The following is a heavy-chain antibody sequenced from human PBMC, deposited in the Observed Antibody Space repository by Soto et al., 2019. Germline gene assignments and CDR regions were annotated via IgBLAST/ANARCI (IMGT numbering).Heavy chain of an antibody. V-gene: IGHV4-59*01. D-gene: IGHD1-1*01. Sequence: SETLSLTCTVSGVSISSYDWSWIRQPPGKGLEWIGYIYYSGSTNYNPSLKSRVTISVDTSKNQFSLKLSSVTAADTAVYYCARGYNYYYYYGMDGLGQRTPVTGSS. CDR1: GVSISSYD. CDR2: IYYSGST. CDR3: ARGYNYYYYYGMDG. J-gene: IGHJ6*02.